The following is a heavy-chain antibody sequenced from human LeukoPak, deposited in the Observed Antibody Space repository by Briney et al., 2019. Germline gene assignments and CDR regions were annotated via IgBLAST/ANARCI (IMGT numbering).Heavy chain of an antibody. V-gene: IGHV4-39*07. J-gene: IGHJ4*02. D-gene: IGHD2-21*01. CDR2: IYYSGST. CDR1: GGSISSSSYY. CDR3: ARGFGDYYYFDY. Sequence: SETLSLTCTVSGGSISSSSYYWGWIRQPPGKGLEWIGGIYYSGSTNYNPSLKSRVTISVDTSKNQFSLKLSSVTAADTAVYYCARGFGDYYYFDYWGQGTLVTVSS.